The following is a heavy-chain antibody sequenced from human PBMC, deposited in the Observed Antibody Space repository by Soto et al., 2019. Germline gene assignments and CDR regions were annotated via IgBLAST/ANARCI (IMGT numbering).Heavy chain of an antibody. D-gene: IGHD6-19*01. Sequence: QLQLQESGPGLVKPSETLSLTCTVSGGSISGSSYYWGWIRQPPGKGLEWIGTIYYSGAAYYNPSLQSLLPISVDTPSNQSSLRLNSVTAADTAVYYCTDVRGQWLPRDWGQGTVVTVSS. CDR1: GGSISGSSYY. CDR3: TDVRGQWLPRD. V-gene: IGHV4-39*01. J-gene: IGHJ4*02. CDR2: IYYSGAA.